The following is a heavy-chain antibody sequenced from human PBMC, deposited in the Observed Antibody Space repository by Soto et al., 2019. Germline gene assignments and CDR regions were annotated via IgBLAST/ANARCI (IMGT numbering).Heavy chain of an antibody. J-gene: IGHJ6*02. CDR1: GFTVSSNY. Sequence: SGGSLRLSCAASGFTVSSNYMSWVRQAPGKGLEWVSVIYSGGSTYYADSVKGRFTISRDNAKNTLYLQMNSLRAEDTAVYYCAITDWNDVLYYYGMDVWGQGTTVTVSS. V-gene: IGHV3-53*01. D-gene: IGHD1-1*01. CDR2: IYSGGST. CDR3: AITDWNDVLYYYGMDV.